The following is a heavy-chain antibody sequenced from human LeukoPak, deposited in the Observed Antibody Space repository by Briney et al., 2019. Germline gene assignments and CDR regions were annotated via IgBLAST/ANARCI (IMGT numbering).Heavy chain of an antibody. CDR1: GGSISSSGYY. CDR3: ARSRSGYYTFDY. D-gene: IGHD3-3*01. J-gene: IGHJ4*02. V-gene: IGHV4-39*01. Sequence: PSETLSLTCTVSGGSISSSGYYWGWIRQPPGKGLEWIGSIYYSGSAYYNPSLKSRVTISVDTSKNQFSLKLSSVTAADTAVYYCARSRSGYYTFDYWGQGNLVTVSS. CDR2: IYYSGSA.